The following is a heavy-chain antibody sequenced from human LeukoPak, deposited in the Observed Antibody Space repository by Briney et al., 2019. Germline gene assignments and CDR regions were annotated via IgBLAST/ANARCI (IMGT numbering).Heavy chain of an antibody. Sequence: SETLSLTCTVSGGSISSGGYYWSWIRQHPGKGLEWIGYIYYSGSTYYNPSLKSRVTISVDTSKNQFSLKLSSVTAADTAVYYCARDPFVVVPVAMIYYYYGMDVRGQGTTVTVSS. J-gene: IGHJ6*02. CDR2: IYYSGST. V-gene: IGHV4-31*03. CDR1: GGSISSGGYY. CDR3: ARDPFVVVPVAMIYYYYGMDV. D-gene: IGHD2-2*01.